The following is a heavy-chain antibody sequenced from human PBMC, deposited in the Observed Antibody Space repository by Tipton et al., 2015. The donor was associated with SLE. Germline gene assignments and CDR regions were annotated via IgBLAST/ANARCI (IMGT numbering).Heavy chain of an antibody. CDR3: ARDRRHYYGSGSYDAFDI. V-gene: IGHV3-11*01. Sequence: SLRLSCAASGFTFSDYYMSWIRQAPGKGLEWVSYISSSGSTIYYADSVKGRFTISRDNAKNSLYLQMNSLRAEETAVYYCARDRRHYYGSGSYDAFDIWGQGTMVTVSS. J-gene: IGHJ3*02. CDR2: ISSSGSTI. D-gene: IGHD3-10*01. CDR1: GFTFSDYY.